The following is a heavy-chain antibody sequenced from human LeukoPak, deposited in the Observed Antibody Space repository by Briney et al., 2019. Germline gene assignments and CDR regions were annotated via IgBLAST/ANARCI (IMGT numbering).Heavy chain of an antibody. V-gene: IGHV3-30*03. Sequence: PGGSLRLPCAASGFTFSGYGMHCVREAPGKGLEWVAVISYDVSNKYYADSVKGRFTISRDTSKNSLYLQMNSLRAEDTAVYYCAISSSSYGGFFDYWGQGTLVTVSS. CDR2: ISYDVSNK. D-gene: IGHD6-13*01. CDR3: AISSSSYGGFFDY. J-gene: IGHJ4*02. CDR1: GFTFSGYG.